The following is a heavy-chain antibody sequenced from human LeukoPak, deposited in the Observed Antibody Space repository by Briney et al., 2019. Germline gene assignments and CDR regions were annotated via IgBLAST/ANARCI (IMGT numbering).Heavy chain of an antibody. CDR1: GFTFSNYW. CDR2: IKQDGSEK. D-gene: IGHD1-20*01. Sequence: GGSLRLSCAASGFTFSNYWMSWVRQAPGKGLEWVANIKQDGSEKYYVGSVKGRFTISRDNAKNSLYLQVNSLRAEDTAVYYCARDNNWSSDYWGQGTLVTVSS. J-gene: IGHJ4*02. V-gene: IGHV3-7*03. CDR3: ARDNNWSSDY.